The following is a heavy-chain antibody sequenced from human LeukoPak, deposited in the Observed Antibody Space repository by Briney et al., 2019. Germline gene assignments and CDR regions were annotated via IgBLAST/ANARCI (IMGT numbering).Heavy chain of an antibody. D-gene: IGHD6-19*01. J-gene: IGHJ5*02. CDR3: ARGSRGIAVAGNWFDP. CDR2: ISSSSSYI. Sequence: GGSLRLSCAASGFTFSSYSMNWVRQASGKGLEWVSSISSSSSYIYYADSVKGRFTISRDNAKNSLYLQMNSLRAEDTAVYYCARGSRGIAVAGNWFDPWGQGTLVTVSS. V-gene: IGHV3-21*01. CDR1: GFTFSSYS.